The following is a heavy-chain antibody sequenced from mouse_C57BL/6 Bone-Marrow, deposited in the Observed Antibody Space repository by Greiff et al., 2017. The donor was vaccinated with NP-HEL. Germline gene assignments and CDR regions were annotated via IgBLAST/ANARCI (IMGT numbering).Heavy chain of an antibody. Sequence: EVQLQQSGAELVRPGASVKLSCTASGFNIKDDYMHWVKQRPEQGLEWIGWIDPENGDTEYASKFQGKTNITADTSTNTAYMQLSSLTSEDTAVYYCTTDYSFAYWGQGTLVTVSA. V-gene: IGHV14-4*01. CDR3: TTDYSFAY. CDR2: IDPENGDT. J-gene: IGHJ3*01. D-gene: IGHD2-12*01. CDR1: GFNIKDDY.